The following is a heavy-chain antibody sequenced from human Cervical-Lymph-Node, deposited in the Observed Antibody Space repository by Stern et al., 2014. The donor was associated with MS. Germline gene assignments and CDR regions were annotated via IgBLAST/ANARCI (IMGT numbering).Heavy chain of an antibody. CDR3: TRVNFAGFSSAWYLTEGTAGFDY. Sequence: VQLVESGAEVKKPGASVKVSCKASGYTFTGYYMHWVRQAPGQTIEWMGWMNPTTGDTSYAQKFHGRVSMTRDTSISTAYMELTSLRSDDTAVYYCTRVNFAGFSSAWYLTEGTAGFDYWGQGTLVTVSS. D-gene: IGHD6-19*01. CDR2: MNPTTGDT. V-gene: IGHV1-2*02. J-gene: IGHJ4*02. CDR1: GYTFTGYY.